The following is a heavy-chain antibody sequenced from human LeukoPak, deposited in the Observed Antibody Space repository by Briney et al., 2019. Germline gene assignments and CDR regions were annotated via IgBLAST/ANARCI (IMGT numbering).Heavy chain of an antibody. Sequence: GGSLRLSCAASGFTFSSHWMHWVRQAPGKGLVWVSRIDRDGSSTTYADSVKGRFTISRHNSKNTLYLQMNSLRAEDTAVYYCARGGRRGIVATWYFDYWGQGTLVTVSS. V-gene: IGHV3-74*01. D-gene: IGHD5-12*01. CDR3: ARGGRRGIVATWYFDY. J-gene: IGHJ4*02. CDR2: IDRDGSST. CDR1: GFTFSSHW.